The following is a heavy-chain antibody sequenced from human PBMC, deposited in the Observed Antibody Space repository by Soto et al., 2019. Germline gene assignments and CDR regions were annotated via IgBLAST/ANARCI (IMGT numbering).Heavy chain of an antibody. CDR3: ARRHLAVAVSPWFDP. Sequence: QVTLKESGPVLVKPTETLTLRCTVSGLSITDSEMGVSCIRQPPGQPLEWLAHIDSSGEKSYRTFLKSRLAISKDTCKSQIVLTMTNMDPADTATYYCARRHLAVAVSPWFDPWGQGIPVTVSS. CDR1: GLSITDSEMG. D-gene: IGHD6-19*01. V-gene: IGHV2-26*01. CDR2: IDSSGEK. J-gene: IGHJ5*02.